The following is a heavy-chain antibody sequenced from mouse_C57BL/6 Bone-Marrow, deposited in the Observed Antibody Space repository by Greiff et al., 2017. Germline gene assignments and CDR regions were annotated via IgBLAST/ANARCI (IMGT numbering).Heavy chain of an antibody. CDR1: GFTFSSYG. CDR3: LRGGDY. CDR2: ISSGGSYT. Sequence: EVKLMESGGDLVKPGGSLKLSCAASGFTFSSYGMSWVRQTPDKGLEWVATISSGGSYTYYPDSVKGRFTISRDNAKNTLYLQMSSLKSEDAAMYYCLRGGDYWGQGTTLTVSS. J-gene: IGHJ2*01. D-gene: IGHD1-1*02. V-gene: IGHV5-6*01.